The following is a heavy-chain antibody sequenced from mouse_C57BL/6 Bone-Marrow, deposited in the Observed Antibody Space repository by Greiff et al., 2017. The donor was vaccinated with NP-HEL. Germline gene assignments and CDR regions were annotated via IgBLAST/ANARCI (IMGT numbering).Heavy chain of an antibody. V-gene: IGHV14-2*01. CDR1: GFNIKDYY. CDR2: IDPEDGET. J-gene: IGHJ1*03. CDR3: ARGGNYLYWYFDV. Sequence: EVQLVESGAELVKPGASVKLSCTASGFNIKDYYMHWVKQRTEQGLEWIGRIDPEDGETKYDPKFQGKATITADTSSNTAYLQLSSLTSEDTAVYYGARGGNYLYWYFDVWGTGTTVTVSS. D-gene: IGHD2-1*01.